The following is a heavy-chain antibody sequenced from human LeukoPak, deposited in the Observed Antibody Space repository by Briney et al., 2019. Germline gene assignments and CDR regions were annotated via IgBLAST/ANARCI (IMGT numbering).Heavy chain of an antibody. CDR3: VRDPGIRGAYYSYFYMDV. CDR1: GFAFRNNY. J-gene: IGHJ6*03. D-gene: IGHD3-10*01. Sequence: GGSLRLSCEATGFAFRNNYMSWVRQAPGKGVEGVSVIYGGGSTDYSESVKGRRTISRDDSKKKGYLQMNSLRAEDTAVYYCVRDPGIRGAYYSYFYMDVWGKGTPVTVSS. V-gene: IGHV3-66*02. CDR2: IYGGGST.